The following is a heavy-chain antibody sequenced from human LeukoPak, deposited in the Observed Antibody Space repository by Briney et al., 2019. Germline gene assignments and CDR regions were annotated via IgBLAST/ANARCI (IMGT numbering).Heavy chain of an antibody. D-gene: IGHD4-11*01. V-gene: IGHV4-39*07. CDR2: VHYSGST. CDR1: GGSISSSTYF. Sequence: PSETLSLTCTVSGGSISSSTYFWGWIRQPPGKGLEWIGSVHYSGSTYYNPSLKNRVTISVDTSKNQFSLKLSSVTAADTAVYYCARSYSNYRWFDPWGQGTLVTVSS. CDR3: ARSYSNYRWFDP. J-gene: IGHJ5*02.